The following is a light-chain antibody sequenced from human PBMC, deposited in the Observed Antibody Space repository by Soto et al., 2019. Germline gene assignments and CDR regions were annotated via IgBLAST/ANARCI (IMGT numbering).Light chain of an antibody. CDR1: QSVSSN. Sequence: EIVMTQSPATLSVSPGERATLSCRASQSVSSNLAWYQKKPGQAPRLLIHGASTRATGIPARFSGSGSGTEFTLTISSLQSEDFAVYYCQQYNKWPPVTFGGGTKVESK. CDR3: QQYNKWPPVT. V-gene: IGKV3-15*01. CDR2: GAS. J-gene: IGKJ4*01.